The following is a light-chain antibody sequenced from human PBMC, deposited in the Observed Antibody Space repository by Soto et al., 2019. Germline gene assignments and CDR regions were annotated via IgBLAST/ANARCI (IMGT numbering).Light chain of an antibody. J-gene: IGKJ1*01. CDR3: QQYGSSPRT. CDR2: DAS. CDR1: QSVSSSY. Sequence: ENVLTQSPGTLSLSPGERATLSCRASQSVSSSYLAWYQQKPGQAPRLLIYDASSKATGIPDRFSGSGSGTVFTLTFSRLEPEDFAVYFCQQYGSSPRTFGQGTKVDIK. V-gene: IGKV3-20*01.